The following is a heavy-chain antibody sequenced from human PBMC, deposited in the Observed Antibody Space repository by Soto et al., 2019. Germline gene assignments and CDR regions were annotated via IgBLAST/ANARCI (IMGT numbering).Heavy chain of an antibody. V-gene: IGHV4-39*07. CDR3: ARRIRPGNYDFWSGYYFDY. Sequence: SETLSLTCTVSGGSISSSSYYWGWIRQPPGKGLEWIGSIYYSGSTYYNPSLKSRVTISVDTSKNQFSLKLSSVTAADPAVYYCARRIRPGNYDFWSGYYFDYWGQGTLVTVSS. CDR1: GGSISSSSYY. J-gene: IGHJ4*02. CDR2: IYYSGST. D-gene: IGHD3-3*01.